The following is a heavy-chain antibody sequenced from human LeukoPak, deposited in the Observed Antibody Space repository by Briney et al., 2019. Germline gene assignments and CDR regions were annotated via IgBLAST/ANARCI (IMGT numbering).Heavy chain of an antibody. J-gene: IGHJ4*02. D-gene: IGHD1-1*01. V-gene: IGHV6-1*01. CDR2: TYYRSKWYN. CDR3: AREGSEGYLFDY. CDR1: GDSVSSSSAA. Sequence: SQTLSLTCGISGDSVSSSSAAWSWIRQSPSRGLEWLGRTYYRSKWYNDYAVSVKSRITINPDTSKNQFSLQLNSMTPEDTAVYYCAREGSEGYLFDYWGQGTLVTVPS.